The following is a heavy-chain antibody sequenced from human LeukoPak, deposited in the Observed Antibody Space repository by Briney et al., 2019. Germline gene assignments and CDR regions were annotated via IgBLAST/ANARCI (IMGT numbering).Heavy chain of an antibody. J-gene: IGHJ6*03. D-gene: IGHD2-15*01. CDR1: GYSISSGYY. Sequence: SETLSLTCTVFGYSISSGYYWGWIRQPPGKGLEWIGSIYHSGSTYYNPSLKSGVTISVDTSKNQFSLKLSSVTAADTAVYYCARTTEGYCRGSSCYYYYYYMDVWGKGTTVTVSS. CDR2: IYHSGST. V-gene: IGHV4-38-2*02. CDR3: ARTTEGYCRGSSCYYYYYYMDV.